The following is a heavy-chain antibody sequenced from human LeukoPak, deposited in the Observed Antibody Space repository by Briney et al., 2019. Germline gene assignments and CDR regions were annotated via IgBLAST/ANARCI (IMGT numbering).Heavy chain of an antibody. CDR2: IIGSGDST. Sequence: GGSLRLSCAASGFTFSSYAMSWVRQAPGKGLEWVSLIIGSGDSTDYTDSVKGRFTISRDNSKNTLYLQMNSLRAEATVVYYCARLRFLEWLSLSEYYFDYWGQGTLVTVSS. V-gene: IGHV3-23*01. CDR3: ARLRFLEWLSLSEYYFDY. D-gene: IGHD3-3*01. J-gene: IGHJ4*02. CDR1: GFTFSSYA.